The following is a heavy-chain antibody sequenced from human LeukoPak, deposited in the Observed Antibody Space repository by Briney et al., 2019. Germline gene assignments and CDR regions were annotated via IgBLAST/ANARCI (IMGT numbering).Heavy chain of an antibody. CDR3: ARHRDTSSWSAMDV. Sequence: GESLKISCKGSGYNSMNQWIGWVRQMPGKGLEWMGIIYPGDSDTRYSPSFQGQVTISADKSISTAYLQWSSLKASDTAMYYCARHRDTSSWSAMDVWGQGTTVTVFS. J-gene: IGHJ6*02. CDR1: GYNSMNQW. D-gene: IGHD2-2*01. CDR2: IYPGDSDT. V-gene: IGHV5-51*01.